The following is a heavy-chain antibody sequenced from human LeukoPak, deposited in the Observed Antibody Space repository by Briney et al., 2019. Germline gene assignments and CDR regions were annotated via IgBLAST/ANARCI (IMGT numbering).Heavy chain of an antibody. J-gene: IGHJ4*02. CDR3: ARDSSYGDQPYYFDY. CDR2: INPSGGST. CDR1: GYTFTSYY. V-gene: IGHV1-46*01. Sequence: ASVKVSCKASGYTFTSYYMHWVRQAPGQGLEWMGIINPSGGSTSYAQKFQGRVTMTRDTSTSTVYMELSSLRSEDTAVYYCARDSSYGDQPYYFDYWGQGALVTVSS. D-gene: IGHD4-17*01.